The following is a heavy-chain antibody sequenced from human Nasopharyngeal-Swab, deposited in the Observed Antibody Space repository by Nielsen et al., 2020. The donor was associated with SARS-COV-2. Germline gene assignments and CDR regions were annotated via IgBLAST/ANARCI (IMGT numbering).Heavy chain of an antibody. CDR3: ATDAPGSGFALDT. J-gene: IGHJ3*02. V-gene: IGHV3-33*08. D-gene: IGHD3-22*01. CDR1: GFTFSSYG. CDR2: IWYDGSNK. Sequence: GESLKISCAASGFTFSSYGMHWVRQAPGKGLEWVPFIWYDGSNKEYADAVKGRFTISRDNSKNTVFLQMNSLRVEDTAVYYCATDAPGSGFALDTWGQGTMVTVLS.